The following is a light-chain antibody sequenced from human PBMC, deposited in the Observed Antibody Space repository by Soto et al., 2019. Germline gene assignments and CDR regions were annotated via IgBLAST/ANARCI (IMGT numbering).Light chain of an antibody. CDR2: DNN. CDR3: GTWDSSLSGGV. V-gene: IGLV1-51*01. J-gene: IGLJ2*01. Sequence: QSVLTQPPSVSAAPGQKVTFSCSGSSSNIGSNYVSWYQQLPGTAPKLLIYDNNKRRSGIPDRFSGSKSGTSATLGITGLQTGDEAHYYCGTWDSSLSGGVFGGGTKLTVL. CDR1: SSNIGSNY.